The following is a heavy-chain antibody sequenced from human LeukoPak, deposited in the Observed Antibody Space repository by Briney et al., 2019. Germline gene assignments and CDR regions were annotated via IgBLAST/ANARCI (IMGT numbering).Heavy chain of an antibody. CDR2: INPNSGGT. D-gene: IGHD2-15*01. CDR1: GYTFTGYY. CDR3: ARAYRSGGSYDAFDI. V-gene: IGHV1-2*02. J-gene: IGHJ3*02. Sequence: ASVKVSCKASGYTFTGYYMHWVRQAPGQGLEWMGWINPNSGGTNYAQKFQGRVTMTRDTSISTAYMELSRLRSDDTAVYYCARAYRSGGSYDAFDIWGQGTMVTVSS.